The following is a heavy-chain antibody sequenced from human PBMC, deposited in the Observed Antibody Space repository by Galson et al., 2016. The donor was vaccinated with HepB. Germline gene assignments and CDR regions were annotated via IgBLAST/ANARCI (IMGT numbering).Heavy chain of an antibody. J-gene: IGHJ6*02. D-gene: IGHD3-22*01. CDR1: GYTFTSYY. V-gene: IGHV1-46*01. Sequence: SVKVSCKASGYTFTSYYMHWVRQAPGQGLEWMGIINPSGGSTSYAQKFQGRVTMTRDTSTSTVYMELSSLRSEDTAVYYCARDSPYYYDSSGYYYYYYYCGMDVWGQGTTVTVSS. CDR2: INPSGGST. CDR3: ARDSPYYYDSSGYYYYYYYCGMDV.